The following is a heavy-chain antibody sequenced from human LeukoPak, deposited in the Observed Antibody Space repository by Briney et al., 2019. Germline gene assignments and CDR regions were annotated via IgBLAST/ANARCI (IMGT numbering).Heavy chain of an antibody. CDR3: ARVHDILTGYYQGYLDY. CDR2: INPNSGGT. J-gene: IGHJ4*02. D-gene: IGHD3-9*01. V-gene: IGHV1-2*02. Sequence: ASVKVSCKASGYTFTGYYMHWVPQAPGQGLEWMGWINPNSGGTNYAQKFQGRVTMTRDTSISTAYMELSRLRSDDTAVYYCARVHDILTGYYQGYLDYWGQGTLVTVSS. CDR1: GYTFTGYY.